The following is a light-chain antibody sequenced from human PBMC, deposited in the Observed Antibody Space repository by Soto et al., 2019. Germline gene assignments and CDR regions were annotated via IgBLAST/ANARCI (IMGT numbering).Light chain of an antibody. V-gene: IGKV3-15*01. J-gene: IGKJ2*01. Sequence: EIVMTQSPATLSVSPGERATLSCRASQSVGSNLAWYQQKPGQAPRLLIYGASTRATGIPARFSGSGSGTEFTLTFSSLQSEDLAVYYCQQYNNWPRTFGQGTKLEIK. CDR2: GAS. CDR1: QSVGSN. CDR3: QQYNNWPRT.